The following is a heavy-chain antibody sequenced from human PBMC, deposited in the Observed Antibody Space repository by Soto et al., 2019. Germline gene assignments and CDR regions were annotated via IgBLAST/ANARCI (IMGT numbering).Heavy chain of an antibody. CDR1: GFILSDCA. J-gene: IGHJ3*02. CDR2: ISSSSSVI. CDR3: ARDHGGVSYAFDI. V-gene: IGHV3-48*01. Sequence: GGSLRLSCATSGFILSDCAMNWVRQAPGKGLEWVSYISSSSSVIDYADSVKGRFTVSRDNARNSLYLQMNSLRAEDTAVYYCARDHGGVSYAFDIWGQGTMVTVSS. D-gene: IGHD3-16*01.